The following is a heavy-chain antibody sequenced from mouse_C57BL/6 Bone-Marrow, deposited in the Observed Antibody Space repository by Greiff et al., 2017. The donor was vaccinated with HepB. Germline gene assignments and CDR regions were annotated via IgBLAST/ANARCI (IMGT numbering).Heavy chain of an antibody. CDR2: INPNNGGT. Sequence: EVQLQQSGPELVKPGASVKISCKASGYTFTDYYMNWVKQSHGKSLEWIGDINPNNGGTSYNQKFKGKATLTVDKSSSTAYMELRSLTSEDSAVYYCAAYDYDDGYAMDYWGQGTSVTVSS. V-gene: IGHV1-26*01. CDR1: GYTFTDYY. D-gene: IGHD2-4*01. CDR3: AAYDYDDGYAMDY. J-gene: IGHJ4*01.